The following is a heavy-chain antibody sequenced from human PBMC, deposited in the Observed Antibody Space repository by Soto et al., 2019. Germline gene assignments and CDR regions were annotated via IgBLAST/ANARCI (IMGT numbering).Heavy chain of an antibody. Sequence: ASVKVSCKASGYTFTSYYMHWVRQAPGQGLEWMGIINPSGGSTSYAQKFQGRVTMTRDTSTSTVYMELSSLRSEDTAVYYCARRPYCSGGSCYGEAFDIWGQGTVVTVSS. V-gene: IGHV1-46*03. CDR3: ARRPYCSGGSCYGEAFDI. CDR2: INPSGGST. J-gene: IGHJ3*02. D-gene: IGHD2-15*01. CDR1: GYTFTSYY.